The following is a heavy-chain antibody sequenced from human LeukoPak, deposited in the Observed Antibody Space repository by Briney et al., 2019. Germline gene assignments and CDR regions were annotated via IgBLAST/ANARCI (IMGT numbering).Heavy chain of an antibody. Sequence: PGGSLRLSCSASGFTFVDYGMSSVRQAPGKGLEWVSGINWNGGSTGYADSVKGRFTISRDNAKNSLYLQMNSLRAEDTALYYCARSLGYDILDLDYWGQGTLVTVSS. D-gene: IGHD3-9*01. CDR1: GFTFVDYG. CDR2: INWNGGST. CDR3: ARSLGYDILDLDY. J-gene: IGHJ4*02. V-gene: IGHV3-20*04.